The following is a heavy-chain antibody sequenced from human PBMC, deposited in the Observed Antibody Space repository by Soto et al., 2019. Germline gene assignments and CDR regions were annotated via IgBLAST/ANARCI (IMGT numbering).Heavy chain of an antibody. CDR1: GFTFSSYG. CDR2: IWYDGSNK. Sequence: PGGSLRLSCAASGFTFSSYGMHWVRQAPGKGLEWVAVIWYDGSNKYYADSVKGRFTISRDNSKNTLYLQMNSLRAEDTAVYYCARAPRAGGQLPYGWFDPWGQGTLVTVSS. D-gene: IGHD6-6*01. V-gene: IGHV3-33*01. CDR3: ARAPRAGGQLPYGWFDP. J-gene: IGHJ5*02.